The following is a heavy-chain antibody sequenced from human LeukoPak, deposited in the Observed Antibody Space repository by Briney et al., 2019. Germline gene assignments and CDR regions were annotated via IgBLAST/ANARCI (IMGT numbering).Heavy chain of an antibody. CDR3: ARGGIAARPVRIWVVDY. Sequence: SETLSLTCAVYGGSFSGYYWSWIRQPPGKGLEWIGEISHSGSTNYNPSLKSRVTISVDTSKNQFSLKLSSVTAADTAVYYCARGGIAARPVRIWVVDYWGQGTLVTVSS. J-gene: IGHJ4*02. CDR1: GGSFSGYY. CDR2: ISHSGST. D-gene: IGHD6-6*01. V-gene: IGHV4-34*01.